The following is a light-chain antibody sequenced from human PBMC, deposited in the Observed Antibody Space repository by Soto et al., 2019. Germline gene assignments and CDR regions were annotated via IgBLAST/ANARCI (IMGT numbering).Light chain of an antibody. V-gene: IGKV3-20*01. CDR3: QQYESSLT. Sequence: EIVLTQSPGTLSLSPGERATLSCRASQSVSSSYLAWYQQKPGQAPRLLIYGASSRATGTPDRFSGSGSGTDFTLTISRLEPEDFGVYYCQQYESSLTFGGGTKVDIK. CDR2: GAS. J-gene: IGKJ4*01. CDR1: QSVSSSY.